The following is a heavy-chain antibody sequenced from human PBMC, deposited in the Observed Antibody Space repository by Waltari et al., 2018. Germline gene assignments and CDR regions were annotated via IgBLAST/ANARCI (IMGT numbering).Heavy chain of an antibody. CDR2: INPNSGGT. CDR1: GYTFTGYY. J-gene: IGHJ5*02. Sequence: QVQLVQSGAEVKKPGASVKVSCKASGYTFTGYYMHWVRQAPGQGLEWMGWINPNSGGTNYAQKFQGRVTMTRDTSISTAYMELSRLRSDDTAVYYCARSWPPTFSSSSINWFDPWGQGTLVTVSS. D-gene: IGHD6-6*01. CDR3: ARSWPPTFSSSSINWFDP. V-gene: IGHV1-2*02.